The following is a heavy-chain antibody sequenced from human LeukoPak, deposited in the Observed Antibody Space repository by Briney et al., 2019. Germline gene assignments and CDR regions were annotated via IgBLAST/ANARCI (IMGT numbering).Heavy chain of an antibody. CDR2: IYYSGST. CDR1: GGSISSYY. CDR3: ARGSYDSSGFGY. D-gene: IGHD3-22*01. Sequence: PSETLSLTCTVSGGSISSYYWSWIRQPPGKGLEWIGYIYYSGSTNYNPSLKSRVTISVDTSKNQFSLKLSSVTAADTAVYYCARGSYDSSGFGYWGQGTLVTVSS. J-gene: IGHJ4*02. V-gene: IGHV4-59*08.